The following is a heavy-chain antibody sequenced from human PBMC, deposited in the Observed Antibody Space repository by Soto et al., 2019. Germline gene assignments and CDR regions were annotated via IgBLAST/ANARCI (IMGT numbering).Heavy chain of an antibody. CDR1: GFSFSNYA. CDR3: AKPGAGGPFLEWSVDY. J-gene: IGHJ4*02. V-gene: IGHV3-30*18. Sequence: QVQLVESGGGVVQPGRSLRLSCADSGFSFSNYAMYWVRQAPGKGLEWVAVISYDGSNKYYADSVRGRFTISRDNSKNTLYLQMNSLRGEDTAVYYCAKPGAGGPFLEWSVDYWGQGTLVTVSS. D-gene: IGHD3-3*02. CDR2: ISYDGSNK.